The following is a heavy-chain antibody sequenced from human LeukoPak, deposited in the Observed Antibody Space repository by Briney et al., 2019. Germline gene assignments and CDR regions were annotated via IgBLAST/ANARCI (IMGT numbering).Heavy chain of an antibody. CDR2: ISSSSSYI. CDR1: GFTFSSYS. Sequence: PGGSLRLSCAASGFTFSSYSMNWVRQAPGKGLEWVSSISSSSSYIYYADSVKGRFTISRDNAKNSLYLQMNSLRAEDTAVYYCASQGYYYDSSGYGDFDYWGQGTLVTVSS. V-gene: IGHV3-21*01. D-gene: IGHD3-22*01. CDR3: ASQGYYYDSSGYGDFDY. J-gene: IGHJ4*02.